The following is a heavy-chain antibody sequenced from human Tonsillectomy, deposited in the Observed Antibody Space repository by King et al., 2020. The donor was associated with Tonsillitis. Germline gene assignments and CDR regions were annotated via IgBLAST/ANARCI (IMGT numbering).Heavy chain of an antibody. D-gene: IGHD6-13*01. CDR1: GYTFTNYD. CDR2: INAYNGNA. CDR3: ARDRGLYSRGDAFDI. Sequence: QLVQSGVEVKKPGASVKVSCKTSGYTFTNYDITWVRQAPGQGLEWMGWINAYNGNADYAQKLQGRVTMTTDTSTSTAYMELRSRRSDDTAVYYCARDRGLYSRGDAFDIWGQGTLVTVSS. V-gene: IGHV1-18*01. J-gene: IGHJ3*02.